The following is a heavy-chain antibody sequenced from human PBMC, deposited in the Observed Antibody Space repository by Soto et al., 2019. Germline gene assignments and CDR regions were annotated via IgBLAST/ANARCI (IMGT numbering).Heavy chain of an antibody. CDR2: ISAYNGNK. Sequence: ASVKVSCKASGYTFTSYGISWVRQAPGQGLEWMGWISAYNGNKNYAQKLQGRVNMTTDTSTSTAYMELRSLRSDDTAVYYCATGDYDFWSGYPYQNWFDPWGQETLGTVS. V-gene: IGHV1-18*04. CDR3: ATGDYDFWSGYPYQNWFDP. D-gene: IGHD3-3*01. J-gene: IGHJ5*02. CDR1: GYTFTSYG.